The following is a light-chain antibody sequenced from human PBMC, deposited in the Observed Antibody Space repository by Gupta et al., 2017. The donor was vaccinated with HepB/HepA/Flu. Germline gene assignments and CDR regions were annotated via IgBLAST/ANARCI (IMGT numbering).Light chain of an antibody. Sequence: QAGLTQPPSVSKALRQTATLTCTGDNNNVGNQGAVWLQQHPGHPPKLLSYRSNNRPSGISDRFSASRSGNTASLTITGLQPEDEADYYCSAWDNSLSAHVFGTGTKVTVL. V-gene: IGLV10-54*04. CDR1: NNNVGNQG. CDR3: SAWDNSLSAHV. J-gene: IGLJ1*01. CDR2: RSN.